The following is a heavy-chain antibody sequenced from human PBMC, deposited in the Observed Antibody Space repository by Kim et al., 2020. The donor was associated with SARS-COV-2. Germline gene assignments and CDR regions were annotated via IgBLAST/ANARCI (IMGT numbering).Heavy chain of an antibody. Sequence: TDYAAPVKGRFTISRDDSKTTLYLQMDSLKIEDTAVYYCTTLISAAGRGYWGQGTLVTVSS. V-gene: IGHV3-15*01. CDR2: T. D-gene: IGHD6-13*01. CDR3: TTLISAAGRGY. J-gene: IGHJ4*02.